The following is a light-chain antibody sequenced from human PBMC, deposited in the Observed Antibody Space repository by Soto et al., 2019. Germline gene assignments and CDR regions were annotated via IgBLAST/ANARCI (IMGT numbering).Light chain of an antibody. CDR3: AAWDDSLNGPV. V-gene: IGLV1-44*01. Sequence: QSVLTQPPSASGTPGQRVTISCSGSSSNIGSNTVNWYQQLPGTAPKLLIYRNNQRPSGVPDRFSGSKSGTSASLGISGLQSEDEADYYCAAWDDSLNGPVFGGGTKLTVL. CDR1: SSNIGSNT. CDR2: RNN. J-gene: IGLJ2*01.